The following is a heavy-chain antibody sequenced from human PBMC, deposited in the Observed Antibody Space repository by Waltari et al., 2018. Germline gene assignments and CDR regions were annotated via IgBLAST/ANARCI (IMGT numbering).Heavy chain of an antibody. Sequence: QAPGKGLEWVSSIRGGGASTFYADSVKGRFTFSRDNSKNTLLLEMNSLRAEDTAIYYCAKGIATYASGGKAYFDYWGQGTLVTVSS. CDR2: IRGGGAST. J-gene: IGHJ4*02. CDR3: AKGIATYASGGKAYFDY. D-gene: IGHD3-10*01. V-gene: IGHV3-23*01.